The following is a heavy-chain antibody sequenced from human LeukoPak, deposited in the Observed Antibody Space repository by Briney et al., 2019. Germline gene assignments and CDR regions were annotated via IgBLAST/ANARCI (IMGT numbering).Heavy chain of an antibody. CDR1: GSTFGTYW. CDR3: ATALDGTFFWDY. Sequence: GESLKISCYLSGSTFGTYWIGWVRQMPGKGLEWIGIIHLRDSDTRYSPSFQGHIIISADGSISTAYLQWSSLRASDSAIYYCATALDGTFFWDYWTQGTLVTVSS. V-gene: IGHV5-51*01. CDR2: IHLRDSDT. J-gene: IGHJ4*02. D-gene: IGHD2/OR15-2a*01.